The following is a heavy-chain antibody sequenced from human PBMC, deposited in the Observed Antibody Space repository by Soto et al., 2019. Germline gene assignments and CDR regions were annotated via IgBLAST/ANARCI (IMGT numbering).Heavy chain of an antibody. CDR1: GYTFTNYA. CDR3: ARIGCIGVQSTTCYYFYGTDV. D-gene: IGHD2-2*01. Sequence: ASVKVSCKASGYTFTNYAMHWVRQAPGQRLEWMGWINADNGNTKYSQRFQGRVTITRDTSASTAYMELSSLRSEDTAVYYCARIGCIGVQSTTCYYFYGTDVWGQGTTVTVSS. J-gene: IGHJ6*02. CDR2: INADNGNT. V-gene: IGHV1-3*01.